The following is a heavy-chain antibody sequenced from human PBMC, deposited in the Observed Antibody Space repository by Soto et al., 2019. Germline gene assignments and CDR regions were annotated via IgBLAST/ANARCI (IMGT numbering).Heavy chain of an antibody. CDR1: GYTFTTYY. D-gene: IGHD3-22*01. CDR3: ARGPSFYSDRSGYYRPDFAH. V-gene: IGHV1-46*01. CDR2: INPDGATT. Sequence: QVQLVQSGAGVKKPVASVKVSCKSSGYTFTTYYMHCVRQAPGQGLEWMGIINPDGATTNYAQKFQGRVTMIRDTSTSTVYMELRSLRSEDTAVYYCARGPSFYSDRSGYYRPDFAHWGQGTLVTVSS. J-gene: IGHJ4*02.